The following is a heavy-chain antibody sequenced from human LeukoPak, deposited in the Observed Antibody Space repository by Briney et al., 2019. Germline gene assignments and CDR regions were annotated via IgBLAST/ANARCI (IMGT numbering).Heavy chain of an antibody. J-gene: IGHJ4*03. CDR1: GCTFINAW. D-gene: IGHD6-13*01. CDR2: IKSKSDGGAI. Sequence: GGSLRLSCATSGCTFINAWMSWVRQAPGKGLEWIGRIKSKSDGGAIDYAAPVQGRFSISRDDSKSTLYLQMNSLKTEDTAVYYCQKDAEEAGWGYWGQGTLVTVSS. CDR3: QKDAEEAGWGY. V-gene: IGHV3-15*01.